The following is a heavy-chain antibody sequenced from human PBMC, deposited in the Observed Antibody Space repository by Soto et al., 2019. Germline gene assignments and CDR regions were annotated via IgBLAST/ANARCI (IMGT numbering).Heavy chain of an antibody. D-gene: IGHD3-16*01. Sequence: QITLKESGPTLVKPTQTLTLTCTFSGFSLSTSGVGVGWLRQPPGKALEWLALIYWDDAKHYSPSLKSSLTSTKDSSEKQVVLTMTNMDPVDTATYFCAHKGGGDRILDYWGQGTLVTVSS. J-gene: IGHJ4*02. CDR2: IYWDDAK. CDR3: AHKGGGDRILDY. V-gene: IGHV2-5*02. CDR1: GFSLSTSGVG.